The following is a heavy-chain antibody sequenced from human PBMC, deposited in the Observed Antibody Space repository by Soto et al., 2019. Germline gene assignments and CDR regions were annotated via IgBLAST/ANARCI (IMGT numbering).Heavy chain of an antibody. D-gene: IGHD3-22*01. Sequence: PSETLSLTCTVSGGSISSYYWSWIRQPPGKGLEWIGSIYYSGSTNYNPSLKSRVTISVDSESQFSLKLSSVTAADTAVYFCAKVMYYYDSSGYYTETKYYYGMDVWGQGTTVTVSS. CDR2: IYYSGST. V-gene: IGHV4-59*01. CDR1: GGSISSYY. CDR3: AKVMYYYDSSGYYTETKYYYGMDV. J-gene: IGHJ6*02.